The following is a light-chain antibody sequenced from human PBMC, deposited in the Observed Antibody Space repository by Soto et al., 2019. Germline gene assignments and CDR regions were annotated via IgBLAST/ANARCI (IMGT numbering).Light chain of an antibody. CDR2: GAS. CDR1: QSVSSN. J-gene: IGKJ5*01. V-gene: IGKV3-15*01. Sequence: EIVMTQSPATLSVSPGERATLSCRASQSVSSNLAWYQQKPGQAPRLLISGASTRATGIPARFSGSGSGTEFTLTISSLQSEDFALYYCQQRNNWPITFGQGTRLEI. CDR3: QQRNNWPIT.